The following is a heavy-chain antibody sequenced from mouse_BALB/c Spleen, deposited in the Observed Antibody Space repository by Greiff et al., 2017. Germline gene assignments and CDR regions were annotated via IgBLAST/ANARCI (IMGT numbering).Heavy chain of an antibody. V-gene: IGHV1-14*01. J-gene: IGHJ2*01. CDR2: INPYNDGT. Sequence: EVQLVESGPELVKPGASVKMSCKASGYTFTSYVMHWVKQKPGQGLEWIGYINPYNDGTKYNEKFKGKATLTSDKSSSTAYMELSSLTSEDSAVYYCARNYYGNYGDYWGQGTTLTVSS. D-gene: IGHD2-1*01. CDR1: GYTFTSYV. CDR3: ARNYYGNYGDY.